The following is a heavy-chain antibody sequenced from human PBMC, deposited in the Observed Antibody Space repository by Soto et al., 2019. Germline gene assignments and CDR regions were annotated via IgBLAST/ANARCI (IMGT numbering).Heavy chain of an antibody. V-gene: IGHV5-51*01. CDR1: GWSYTSYW. Sequence: SLKISAKGCGWSYTSYWIEWVRQILGKGLEWMGIIYPGDSDTRYSPSFQGQVTISADKSISTAYLQWSSLKASDTAMYYCARHRKGYYDSSGYDALGIWGQGTMVTVSS. CDR3: ARHRKGYYDSSGYDALGI. D-gene: IGHD3-22*01. CDR2: IYPGDSDT. J-gene: IGHJ3*02.